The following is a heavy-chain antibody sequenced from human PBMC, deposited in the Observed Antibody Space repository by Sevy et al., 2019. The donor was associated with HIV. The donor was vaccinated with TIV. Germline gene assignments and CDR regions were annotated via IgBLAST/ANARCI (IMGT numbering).Heavy chain of an antibody. CDR1: GFTFSDYY. D-gene: IGHD4-17*01. V-gene: IGHV3-11*01. J-gene: IGHJ5*02. CDR2: ISSSGSTI. Sequence: GGSLRLSCAASGFTFSDYYMTWISQAPGKGLEWVSYISSSGSTIYYADSVKGRFTTSRDNAKNSLYLQMNILRAEDTAVYYCAGDETTRVLGGAFDPWGQGTLVTVSS. CDR3: AGDETTRVLGGAFDP.